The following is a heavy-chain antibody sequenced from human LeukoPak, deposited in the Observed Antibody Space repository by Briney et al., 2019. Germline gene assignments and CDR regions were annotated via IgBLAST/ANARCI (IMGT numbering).Heavy chain of an antibody. D-gene: IGHD3-10*01. CDR3: ARSGMVRGVIYGMDV. CDR2: ISSSSSYI. J-gene: IGHJ6*02. CDR1: GFTFSSYW. V-gene: IGHV3-21*01. Sequence: GGSLRLSCAASGFTFSSYWMNWVRQAPGKGLEWVSSISSSSSYIYYADSVKGRFTISRDNAKNSLYLQMNSLRAEDTAVYYCARSGMVRGVIYGMDVWGQGTTVTVSS.